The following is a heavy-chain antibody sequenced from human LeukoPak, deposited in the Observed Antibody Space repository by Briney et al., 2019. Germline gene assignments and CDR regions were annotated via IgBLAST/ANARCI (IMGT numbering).Heavy chain of an antibody. CDR1: GYSFTSYW. CDR3: ARRYYYGSGSYLYYFDY. D-gene: IGHD3-10*01. J-gene: IGHJ4*02. V-gene: IGHV5-51*01. Sequence: GESLKISCKGSGYSFTSYWIGWVRQMPGKGLEWMGIIYPGDSDTRYSPSFQGQVTISADKSISTAYLQWSSLKASDTAMYYCARRYYYGSGSYLYYFDYWGQGTLVTVSS. CDR2: IYPGDSDT.